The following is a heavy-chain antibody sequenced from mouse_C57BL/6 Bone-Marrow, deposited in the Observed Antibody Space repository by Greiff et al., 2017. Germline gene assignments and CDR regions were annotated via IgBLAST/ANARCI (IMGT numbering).Heavy chain of an antibody. CDR1: GYSITSDYA. V-gene: IGHV3-2*02. CDR2: ISYSGST. CDR3: ALTGTGTWFAY. D-gene: IGHD4-1*01. Sequence: DVKLQESGPGLVKPSQSLSLTCTVTGYSITSDYAWNWIRQFPGNKLEWMGYISYSGSTSYNPSLKSRISITRDTSKNQFFLQLNSVTTEDTATYYCALTGTGTWFAYWGQGTLVTVSA. J-gene: IGHJ3*01.